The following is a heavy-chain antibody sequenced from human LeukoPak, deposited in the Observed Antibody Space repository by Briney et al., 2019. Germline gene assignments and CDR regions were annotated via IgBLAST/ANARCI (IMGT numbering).Heavy chain of an antibody. D-gene: IGHD3-9*01. CDR3: ARVHPKYYDILTGYHTTEGTTGHFDY. V-gene: IGHV4-34*01. CDR2: INHSGST. J-gene: IGHJ4*02. CDR1: GGSFSGYY. Sequence: SETLSLTCAVYGGSFSGYYWSWIRQPPGKGLEWFGEINHSGSTNYNPSLKSRVTISVDTSKNQFSLKLSSVTAADTAVYYCARVHPKYYDILTGYHTTEGTTGHFDYWGQGTLVTVSS.